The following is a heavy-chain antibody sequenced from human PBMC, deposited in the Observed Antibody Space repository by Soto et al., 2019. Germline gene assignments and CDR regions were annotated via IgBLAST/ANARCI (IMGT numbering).Heavy chain of an antibody. CDR1: GYTFTSYG. D-gene: IGHD2-15*01. J-gene: IGHJ5*02. CDR3: ARLMGRSGCCSGGSCYSGYNWFDP. Sequence: QVQLVQSGAEVKKPGASVKVSCKASGYTFTSYGISWVRQAPGQGLEWMGWISAYNGNTNYAQKLQGRVTMTTDTSTSTAYMELRSLRSDDTAVYYCARLMGRSGCCSGGSCYSGYNWFDPWGQGTLVTVSS. CDR2: ISAYNGNT. V-gene: IGHV1-18*01.